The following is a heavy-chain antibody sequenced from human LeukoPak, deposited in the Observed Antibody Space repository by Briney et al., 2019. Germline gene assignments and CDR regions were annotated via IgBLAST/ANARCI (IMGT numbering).Heavy chain of an antibody. Sequence: SETLSLTCTVSGGSISSYYWSWIRQPPGKGLEWIGYIYYSGSTNYNPSLKSRVTISVDKSKNQFSLKLSSVTAADTAVYYCARDARRLIVVVPAATNYYYYGMDVWGQGTTVTVSS. CDR3: ARDARRLIVVVPAATNYYYYGMDV. CDR1: GGSISSYY. J-gene: IGHJ6*02. V-gene: IGHV4-59*12. D-gene: IGHD2-2*01. CDR2: IYYSGST.